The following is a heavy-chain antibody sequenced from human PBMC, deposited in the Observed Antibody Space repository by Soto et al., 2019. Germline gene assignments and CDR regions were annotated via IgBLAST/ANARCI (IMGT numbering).Heavy chain of an antibody. Sequence: SQTLSLTCAISGDSVSGNSAAWNWIRQSPSRGLEWLGRTYYRSKWYNDYAVSVKSRITVTPDTSKNQFSLHLNSVTPEDTAVYYCAREFPDYESCDSDLDDWGQGALVTVSS. D-gene: IGHD3-16*01. CDR1: GDSVSGNSAA. J-gene: IGHJ4*02. CDR2: TYYRSKWYN. CDR3: AREFPDYESCDSDLDD. V-gene: IGHV6-1*01.